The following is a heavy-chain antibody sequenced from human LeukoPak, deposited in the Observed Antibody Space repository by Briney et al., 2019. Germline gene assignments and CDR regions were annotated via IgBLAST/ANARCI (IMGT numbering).Heavy chain of an antibody. Sequence: GGALRLSCAASGFTFSRYSMNWVRQAPGKGLEGVSYISRSSSTIHYADSVKGRFTISRDNAKSSLFLQMNSLRAEDTAVYYCARDGGATMVRGVATYDSWGQGTLVTVSS. CDR3: ARDGGATMVRGVATYDS. CDR1: GFTFSRYS. CDR2: ISRSSSTI. D-gene: IGHD3-10*01. J-gene: IGHJ4*02. V-gene: IGHV3-48*04.